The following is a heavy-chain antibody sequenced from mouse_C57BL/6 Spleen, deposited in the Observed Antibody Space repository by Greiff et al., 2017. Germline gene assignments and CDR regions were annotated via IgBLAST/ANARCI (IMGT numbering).Heavy chain of an antibody. CDR3: ARRTTTVVAPYWYFDV. Sequence: QVQLQQPGAELVMPGASVKLSCKASGYTFTSYWMHWVKQRPGQGLEWIGEIDPSDSYTNYNQRFKGKSTLTVDKSSSTAYMQLSSLTSEDSAVYYCARRTTTVVAPYWYFDVWGTGTTVTVSS. CDR2: IDPSDSYT. V-gene: IGHV1-69*01. CDR1: GYTFTSYW. J-gene: IGHJ1*03. D-gene: IGHD1-1*01.